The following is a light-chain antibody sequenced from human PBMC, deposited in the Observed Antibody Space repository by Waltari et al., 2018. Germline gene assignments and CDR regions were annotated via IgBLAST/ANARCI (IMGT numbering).Light chain of an antibody. CDR2: RNN. Sequence: QSELTQPPSASGTPGQRVTISCSGSSSNIGSNYVYWYQQLPGTAPKLLIYRNNHRPSGVPDRFSGSKSGTSASLVISGLRSEDEADYYCAAWDDSLSGRGVFGGGTKLTVL. CDR3: AAWDDSLSGRGV. V-gene: IGLV1-47*01. J-gene: IGLJ2*01. CDR1: SSNIGSNY.